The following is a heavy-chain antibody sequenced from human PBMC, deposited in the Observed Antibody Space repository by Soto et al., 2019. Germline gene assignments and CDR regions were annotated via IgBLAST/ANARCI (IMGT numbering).Heavy chain of an antibody. J-gene: IGHJ4*02. D-gene: IGHD2-8*01. Sequence: GXSVNGSYQTSEYTFSCFYIHWVRQAPGQGLESMGWIYPDSGGTDYAQKFQGRVTMTRDTSISTAYMELSRLRSDDTAVYYCRVTGVSEVDYWGQGTLVTVSS. CDR1: EYTFSCFY. CDR2: IYPDSGGT. V-gene: IGHV1-2*02. CDR3: RVTGVSEVDY.